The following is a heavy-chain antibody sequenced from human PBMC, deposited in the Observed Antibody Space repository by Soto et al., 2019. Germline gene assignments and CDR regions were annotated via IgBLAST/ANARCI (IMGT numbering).Heavy chain of an antibody. Sequence: PGGSLRLSCAASGFTFSRYAMSWVRQAPGKGLEWVATVTCGGHTTYNADSVNVRVTISIDNSKKTLYLQMNNLRAEDTAIYYCASSSGDMDVYGMYXWGPGTTFTVS. D-gene: IGHD2-15*01. CDR3: ASSSGDMDVYGMYX. CDR2: VTCGGHTT. V-gene: IGHV3-23*01. CDR1: GFTFSRYA. J-gene: IGHJ6*02.